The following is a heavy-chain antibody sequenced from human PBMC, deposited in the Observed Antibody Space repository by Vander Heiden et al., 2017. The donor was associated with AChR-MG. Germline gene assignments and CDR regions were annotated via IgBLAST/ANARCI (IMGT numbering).Heavy chain of an antibody. D-gene: IGHD5-12*01. V-gene: IGHV1-69*01. Sequence: QVQLVQSGAEVKKPVSSVKVSCKASGGTFSSYAISWVRQAPGQGLEWMGGIIPIFGTANYAQKFQGRVTITADESTSTAYMELSSLRSEDTAVYYCARDEVVAKPGGFDYWGQGTLVTVSS. CDR2: IIPIFGTA. CDR1: GGTFSSYA. CDR3: ARDEVVAKPGGFDY. J-gene: IGHJ4*02.